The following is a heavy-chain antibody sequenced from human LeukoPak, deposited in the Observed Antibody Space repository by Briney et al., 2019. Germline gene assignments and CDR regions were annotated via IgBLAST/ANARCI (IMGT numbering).Heavy chain of an antibody. CDR2: INHSGST. Sequence: SETLSLACAVYGGSFSGYYWSWIRQPPGKGLEWIGEINHSGSTNYNPSLKSRVTISVDTSKNQFSLKLSSVTAADTAVYYCARGTPDFDYWGQGTLVTVSS. CDR3: ARGTPDFDY. V-gene: IGHV4-34*01. CDR1: GGSFSGYY. J-gene: IGHJ4*02.